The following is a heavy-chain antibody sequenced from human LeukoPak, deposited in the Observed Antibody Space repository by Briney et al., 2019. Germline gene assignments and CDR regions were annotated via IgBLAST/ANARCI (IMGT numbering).Heavy chain of an antibody. Sequence: PGGSLRLSCPASGFTFSSHAMAWVRQAPGKGLEWVSVISGDGGYTSYGDSVKGRFTISRDDSKNTLYLQMNSLRVEDAAVYYCAQSGYSGYDYPSWGQGTLVTVSS. J-gene: IGHJ5*02. CDR2: ISGDGGYT. D-gene: IGHD5-12*01. V-gene: IGHV3-23*01. CDR3: AQSGYSGYDYPS. CDR1: GFTFSSHA.